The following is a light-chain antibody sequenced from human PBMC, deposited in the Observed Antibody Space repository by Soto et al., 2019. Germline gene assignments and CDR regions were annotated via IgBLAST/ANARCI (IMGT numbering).Light chain of an antibody. CDR2: GAF. CDR1: QSSSSS. J-gene: IGKJ1*01. V-gene: IGKV3-15*01. Sequence: EKVMTHSPATPSVSPLERATLFCSASQSSSSSLAWYQQKPRQAPRLLIYGAFTRATGIPARFSGSGSGTEFTLTISSMQSEDFAVYYCQQFNNRPPTFGQGTKVDIK. CDR3: QQFNNRPPT.